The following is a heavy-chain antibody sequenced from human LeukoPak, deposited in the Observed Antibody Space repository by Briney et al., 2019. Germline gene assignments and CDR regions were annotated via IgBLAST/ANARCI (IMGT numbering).Heavy chain of an antibody. Sequence: GGSLSLSCAASGFTFSSYAMHWVRQAPGKGLEWVAVISYDGSNKYYADSVKGRFTISRDNSKNTLYLQMNSLRAEDTAVYYCARVFGGGYYLGYWGQGTLVTVSS. CDR1: GFTFSSYA. V-gene: IGHV3-30-3*01. D-gene: IGHD4-23*01. CDR3: ARVFGGGYYLGY. CDR2: ISYDGSNK. J-gene: IGHJ4*02.